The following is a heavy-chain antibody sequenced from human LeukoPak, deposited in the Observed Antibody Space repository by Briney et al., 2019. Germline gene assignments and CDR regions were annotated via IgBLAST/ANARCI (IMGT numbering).Heavy chain of an antibody. J-gene: IGHJ4*02. CDR2: IYTSGST. V-gene: IGHV4-61*02. D-gene: IGHD3-3*01. Sequence: SETLSLTCTVSGGSISSGSYYWSWIRQPAGKGLEWIGRIYTSGSTNYNPSLKSRVTIAVDTSKNQFSLKLSSVTAADTAVYYCASSFGVAWYYFDYWGQGTLVTVSS. CDR1: GGSISSGSYY. CDR3: ASSFGVAWYYFDY.